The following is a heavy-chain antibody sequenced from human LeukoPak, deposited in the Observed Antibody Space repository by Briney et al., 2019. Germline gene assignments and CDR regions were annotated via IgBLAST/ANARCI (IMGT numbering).Heavy chain of an antibody. J-gene: IGHJ4*02. D-gene: IGHD1-1*01. CDR2: ISYDGSNK. CDR1: GFTFSSYG. Sequence: GRSLRLSCAASGFTFSSYGMHWVRQAPGKGLEWVAVISYDGSNKGYADSVKGRFTISRDNSKNTLYLQMNSLRTEDTAVYYCATSRTFDYWGQGTLVTVSS. V-gene: IGHV3-30*03. CDR3: ATSRTFDY.